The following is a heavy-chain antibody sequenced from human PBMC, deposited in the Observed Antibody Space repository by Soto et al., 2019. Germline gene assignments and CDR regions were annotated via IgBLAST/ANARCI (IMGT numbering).Heavy chain of an antibody. CDR3: AKNAVVGFDW. CDR1: RGSMTTGDW. D-gene: IGHD3-16*01. V-gene: IGHV4-4*02. Sequence: QLQESGPGLVKPSGTLSLTCAVSRGSMTTGDWFSWVRQSPGKGLEWIGEIYYGGTTHYKPSLKSRVTISLDKSKNQFFLELSSSTAADTAVYYCAKNAVVGFDWWGQGTLVTVSS. J-gene: IGHJ4*02. CDR2: IYYGGTT.